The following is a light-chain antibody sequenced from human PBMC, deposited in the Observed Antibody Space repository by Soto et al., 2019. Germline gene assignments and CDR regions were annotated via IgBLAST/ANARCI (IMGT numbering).Light chain of an antibody. CDR2: SNN. CDR1: SSNIGSYT. V-gene: IGLV1-44*01. J-gene: IGLJ2*01. Sequence: QSVLTQPPSASGTPGQRVTISCSGSSSNIGSYTVNWYQQLPGTAPKLLIYSNNQRPSGVPDRFSGSKSGTSVSLAISGLQSEDEAEYYCAAWDDSRNGVVFGGGTKLTVL. CDR3: AAWDDSRNGVV.